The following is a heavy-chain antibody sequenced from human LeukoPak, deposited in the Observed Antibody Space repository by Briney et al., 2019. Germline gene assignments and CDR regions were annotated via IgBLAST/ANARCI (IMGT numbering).Heavy chain of an antibody. CDR2: IYYSGST. Sequence: SETLSLTCTVSGGPISSYYWSWIRQPPGKGLEWIGYIYYSGSTNYNPSLKSRVTISVDTSKNQFSLKLSSVTAADTAVYYCARSRITIPNWFDPWGQGTLVTVSS. CDR3: ARSRITIPNWFDP. D-gene: IGHD3-3*01. J-gene: IGHJ5*02. CDR1: GGPISSYY. V-gene: IGHV4-59*01.